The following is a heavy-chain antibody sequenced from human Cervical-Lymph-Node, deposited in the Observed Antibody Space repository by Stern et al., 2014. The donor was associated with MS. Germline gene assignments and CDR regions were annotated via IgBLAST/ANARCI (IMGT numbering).Heavy chain of an antibody. D-gene: IGHD6-13*01. Sequence: QVQLVQYGAEVTKPGSSEKVSCKASGGTFSKFPSSWVRQAPGQGLEWMGGIFPVCGTPTYAQEFRGRVTITADVSTSTVYMELSSLRSDDTAVYYCALSSETSDRWYSLGYDLWGQGTLVTVSS. CDR2: IFPVCGTP. CDR1: GGTFSKFP. CDR3: ALSSETSDRWYSLGYDL. V-gene: IGHV1-69*01. J-gene: IGHJ5*02.